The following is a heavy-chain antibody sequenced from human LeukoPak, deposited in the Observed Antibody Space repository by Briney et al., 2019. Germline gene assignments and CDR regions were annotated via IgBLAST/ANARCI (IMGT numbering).Heavy chain of an antibody. J-gene: IGHJ4*02. CDR2: IVPILNIP. D-gene: IGHD4-17*01. V-gene: IGHV1-69*04. CDR1: GYTFTSYN. Sequence: ASVKVSCKASGYTFTSYNINWVRQAPGQGLEWMGRIVPILNIPNYARKFQGRVTITADKSTGTAYMELSSLRSEDTAIYYCARDHGDYVGYWGQGVLVTVSS. CDR3: ARDHGDYVGY.